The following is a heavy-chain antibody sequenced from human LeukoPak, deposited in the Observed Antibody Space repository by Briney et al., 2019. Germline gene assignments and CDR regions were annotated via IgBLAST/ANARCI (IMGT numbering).Heavy chain of an antibody. V-gene: IGHV4-59*01. CDR3: ARGGRVVWGSYRSYYFDY. J-gene: IGHJ4*02. CDR2: IYYSGST. CDR1: GCSISSYY. D-gene: IGHD3-16*02. Sequence: SETLSLTCTVSGCSISSYYWSWIRQPPGKGLEWVGYIYYSGSTNYNPSLKSRLTISVDTSKNQLSLKLSYVTAAEKAVYYCARGGRVVWGSYRSYYFDYWGQGTLVTVSS.